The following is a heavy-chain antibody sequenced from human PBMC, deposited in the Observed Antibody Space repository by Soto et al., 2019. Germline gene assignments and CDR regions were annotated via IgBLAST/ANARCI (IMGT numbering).Heavy chain of an antibody. V-gene: IGHV1-69*02. CDR2: IIPILGIA. CDR3: ARSPFGILDYMDV. J-gene: IGHJ6*03. CDR1: GGTFSSYT. Sequence: ASVKVSCKASGGTFSSYTISWVRQAPGQGLEWMGRIIPILGIANYAQKFQGRVTITADKSTSTAYMELSSLRSEDTAVYYCARSPFGILDYMDVWGKGTTVTVSS. D-gene: IGHD3-10*01.